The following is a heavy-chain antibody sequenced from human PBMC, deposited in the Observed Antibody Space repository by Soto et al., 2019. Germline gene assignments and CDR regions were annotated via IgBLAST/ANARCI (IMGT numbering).Heavy chain of an antibody. CDR1: GFTFSSYA. D-gene: IGHD3-22*01. CDR3: AKDRATYYYDSSGYYYLN. Sequence: PGGSLRLSCAASGFTFSSYAMSWVRQAPGKRLEWVSAISGSGGSTYYADSVKGRFTISRDNSKNTLYLQMNSLRAEDTAVYYCAKDRATYYYDSSGYYYLNWGQGTLVTVSS. CDR2: ISGSGGST. J-gene: IGHJ4*02. V-gene: IGHV3-23*01.